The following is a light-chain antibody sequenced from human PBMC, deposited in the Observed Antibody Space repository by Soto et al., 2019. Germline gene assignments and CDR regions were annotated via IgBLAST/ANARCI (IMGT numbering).Light chain of an antibody. CDR1: SSDVGGYNY. CDR2: DVS. V-gene: IGLV2-14*01. Sequence: QSVLTHPASVSGSPGQSITISCTGTSSDVGGYNYVSWYQQHPGKAPKVLIYDVSDRPSGVSNRFSGSKSGNTASLTISGLQAEDEADYYCSSYTSSSTFPCVFGTGTKVTVL. CDR3: SSYTSSSTFPCV. J-gene: IGLJ1*01.